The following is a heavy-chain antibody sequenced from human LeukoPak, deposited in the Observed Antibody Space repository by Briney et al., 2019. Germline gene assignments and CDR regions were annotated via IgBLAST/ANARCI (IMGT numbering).Heavy chain of an antibody. V-gene: IGHV4-59*08. CDR1: GGSISNYY. D-gene: IGHD1-26*01. J-gene: IGHJ4*02. CDR2: IFYSGST. CDR3: ARHPGTVYSERPYSFDS. Sequence: SETLSLTCTVSGGSISNYYWSWIRQPPGKGLEWIRHIFYSGSTNYNPSLKSRVTISEDTSKSQFSLNVNSVTAADTAVYYCARHPGTVYSERPYSFDSWGQGILVTVSS.